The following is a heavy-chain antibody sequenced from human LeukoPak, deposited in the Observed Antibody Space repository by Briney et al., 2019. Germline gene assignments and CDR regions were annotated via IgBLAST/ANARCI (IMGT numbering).Heavy chain of an antibody. CDR1: GFNVSSNY. CDR3: AKDLGPGSMATSPGFDY. D-gene: IGHD5-24*01. Sequence: GGSLRLSCAASGFNVSSNYMSWVRQAPGKGLEWVSGISWNSGSIGYADSVKGRFTISRDNAKTSLYLQMNSLRAEDTALYYCAKDLGPGSMATSPGFDYWGQGTLVTVSS. CDR2: ISWNSGSI. J-gene: IGHJ4*02. V-gene: IGHV3-9*01.